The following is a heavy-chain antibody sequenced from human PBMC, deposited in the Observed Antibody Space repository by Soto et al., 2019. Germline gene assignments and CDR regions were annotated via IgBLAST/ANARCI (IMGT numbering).Heavy chain of an antibody. CDR3: VKDESINWYSGHFRH. V-gene: IGHV3-9*01. CDR1: GXTFDDYS. D-gene: IGHD6-13*01. Sequence: SLRLSCAASGXTFDDYSMHWVRQVPGKGLEWVSGINWNSGSIGYGDSVKGRFAISRDNAKNSLHLQMNSMSAEDTAFYYCVKDESINWYSGHFRHWGQGTLGTVS. J-gene: IGHJ1*01. CDR2: INWNSGSI.